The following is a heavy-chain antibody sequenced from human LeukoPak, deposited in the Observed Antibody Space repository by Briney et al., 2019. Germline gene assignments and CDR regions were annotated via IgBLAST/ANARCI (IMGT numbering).Heavy chain of an antibody. D-gene: IGHD6-19*01. CDR2: IWYDGSDK. Sequence: GRSLRLSCAASGFTFSSYGMHWVRQAPGKGLEWVAVIWYDGSDKYYTDSVKGRFTISRDNSKNTLYLQMNSLRAEDTAVYYCARERVTGTSYYYYYGMDVWGQGTTVTVSS. CDR3: ARERVTGTSYYYYYGMDV. CDR1: GFTFSSYG. V-gene: IGHV3-33*01. J-gene: IGHJ6*02.